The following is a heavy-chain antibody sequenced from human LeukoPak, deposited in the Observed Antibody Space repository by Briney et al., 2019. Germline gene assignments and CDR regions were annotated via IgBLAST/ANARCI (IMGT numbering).Heavy chain of an antibody. V-gene: IGHV4-59*01. CDR3: AKSEDSSGYNSDAFDI. Sequence: SETLSLTCTVSGGSSSSYYWNWIRQPPGKGLEWIGYIYYTGSTNYNPSLKSRVTISVDTSKNQFSLKLSSVTAADTAVYYCAKSEDSSGYNSDAFDIWGQGTMVTVSS. D-gene: IGHD3-22*01. CDR2: IYYTGST. CDR1: GGSSSSYY. J-gene: IGHJ3*02.